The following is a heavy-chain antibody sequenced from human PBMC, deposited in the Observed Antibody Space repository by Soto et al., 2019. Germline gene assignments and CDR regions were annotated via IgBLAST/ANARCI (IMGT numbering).Heavy chain of an antibody. CDR1: GFTFSSYW. D-gene: IGHD3-16*02. Sequence: GGSLRLSCAASGFTFSSYWMSWVRQAPGKGLEWVANIKQDGSEKYYVDSVKGRFTISRDNAKNSLYLQMNSLRAEDTAVYYCARVGYDYVWGSYRSHVDYWGQGTLVTVSS. CDR2: IKQDGSEK. J-gene: IGHJ4*02. V-gene: IGHV3-7*05. CDR3: ARVGYDYVWGSYRSHVDY.